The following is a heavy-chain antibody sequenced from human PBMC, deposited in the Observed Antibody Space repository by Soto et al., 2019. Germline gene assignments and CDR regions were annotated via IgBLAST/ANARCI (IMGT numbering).Heavy chain of an antibody. D-gene: IGHD3-10*02. CDR3: AIPHVRASWNYFVS. Sequence: PGVSLRLSCAASGFTFSSYAMSWVRQAPGKGLEWVSAISGSGGSTYYADSVKGRFTISRGNSKNTLYLQMNSLRAEDNSVYYCAIPHVRASWNYFVSWGQGPPVTVSX. J-gene: IGHJ4*02. CDR1: GFTFSSYA. V-gene: IGHV3-23*01. CDR2: ISGSGGST.